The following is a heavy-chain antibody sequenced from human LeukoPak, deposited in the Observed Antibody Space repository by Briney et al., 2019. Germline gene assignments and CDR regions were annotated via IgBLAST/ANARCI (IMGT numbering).Heavy chain of an antibody. V-gene: IGHV3-23*01. CDR2: ISGSGGTT. CDR3: AKGTYYDIYHDAFDM. Sequence: GGSLRLSCAASGFTFSSYAMSWVRQTPGKGLEWVSTISGSGGTTYYADSVKGRFTISRDNSDNMLYLQVNSLRAKDTAVYYCAKGTYYDIYHDAFDMWGQGTMVTVSS. D-gene: IGHD3-9*01. J-gene: IGHJ3*02. CDR1: GFTFSSYA.